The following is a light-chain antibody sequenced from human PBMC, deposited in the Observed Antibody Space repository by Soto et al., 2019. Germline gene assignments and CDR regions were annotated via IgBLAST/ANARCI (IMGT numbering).Light chain of an antibody. V-gene: IGLV2-23*02. CDR1: NMDVGSYNL. CDR3: CSYAGSDTFV. CDR2: EVI. J-gene: IGLJ2*01. Sequence: QSALTQPASVSGSPGQSITISCSVANMDVGSYNLVSWYQQHPDKAPKLIIYEVIKRPSGVSNRFSGSKSDNTASLTISGLQAEDEADYYCCSYAGSDTFVFGGGTKLTVL.